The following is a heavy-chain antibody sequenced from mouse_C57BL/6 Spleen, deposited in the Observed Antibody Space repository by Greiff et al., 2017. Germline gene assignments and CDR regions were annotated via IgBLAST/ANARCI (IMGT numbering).Heavy chain of an antibody. CDR2: IDPNSGGT. D-gene: IGHD1-1*01. J-gene: IGHJ2*01. V-gene: IGHV1-72*01. CDR1: GYTFTSYW. CDR3: ARSTVVARYYFDY. Sequence: VQLQQPGAELVKPGASVKLSCKAFGYTFTSYWMHWVKQRPGRGLEWIGRIDPNSGGTKYNEKFKSKATLTVDKPSSTAYMQLSSLTSEDSAVYYCARSTVVARYYFDYWGQGTTLTVSS.